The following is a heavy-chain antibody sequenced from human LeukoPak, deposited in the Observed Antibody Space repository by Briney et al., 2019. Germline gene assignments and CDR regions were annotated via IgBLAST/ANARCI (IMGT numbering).Heavy chain of an antibody. J-gene: IGHJ4*02. CDR1: GFTFSSYA. Sequence: GGSLRLSCAASGFTFSSYAMSWVRQAPGKGLEWVSAISGSGGSTYYADSVKGRFTISRDNSKNTLYLQMNSLRAEDTAVYYCARGYSYGQGYFDYWGQGTLVTVSS. V-gene: IGHV3-23*01. CDR2: ISGSGGST. D-gene: IGHD5-18*01. CDR3: ARGYSYGQGYFDY.